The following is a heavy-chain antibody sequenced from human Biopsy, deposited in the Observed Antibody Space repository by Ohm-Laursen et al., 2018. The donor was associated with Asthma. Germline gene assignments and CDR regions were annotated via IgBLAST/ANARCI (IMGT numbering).Heavy chain of an antibody. J-gene: IGHJ3*01. CDR2: INAANGNT. Sequence: ASVTVSCKASGYNFISFAIHWVRQAPGQRLEWMGWINAANGNTKYSQKFQGRVTITRDTSASTAYMELRSLRSEDTATYYCARTYYDFLTGQVKDVFGVWGQGTMVTVSS. V-gene: IGHV1-3*01. CDR3: ARTYYDFLTGQVKDVFGV. D-gene: IGHD3-9*01. CDR1: GYNFISFA.